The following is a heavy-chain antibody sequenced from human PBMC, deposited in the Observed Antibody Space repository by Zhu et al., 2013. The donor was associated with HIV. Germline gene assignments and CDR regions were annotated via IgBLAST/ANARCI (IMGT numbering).Heavy chain of an antibody. J-gene: IGHJ4*02. V-gene: IGHV1-69*01. D-gene: IGHD3-10*01. Sequence: QVQLVQSGAEVKKPGSSVKVSCKASGGTFSSYAISWVRQAPGQGLEWMGGIIPIFGTANYAQKFQGRVTITADESTSTAYMELSSLRSEDTAVYYCARGSASSGGVLLWFGELYPPRYWGQGTLVTVSS. CDR2: IIPIFGTA. CDR1: GGTFSSYA. CDR3: ARGSASSGGVLLWFGELYPPRY.